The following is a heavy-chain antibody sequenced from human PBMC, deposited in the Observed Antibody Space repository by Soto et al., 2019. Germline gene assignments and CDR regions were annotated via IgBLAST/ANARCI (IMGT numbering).Heavy chain of an antibody. CDR2: IVPIFGTT. Sequence: QVQLVQSGAEVRKSGSTVKVSCQASGGSFGNNAISWVRQAPGQGLEWMGGIVPIFGTTNYAQKFQGRVTITADKSTNVAYLELRNLRSEDTATYFCARFAESSGYMDIWGQGALVTVSS. V-gene: IGHV1-69*06. CDR3: ARFAESSGYMDI. CDR1: GGSFGNNA. J-gene: IGHJ4*02. D-gene: IGHD5-12*01.